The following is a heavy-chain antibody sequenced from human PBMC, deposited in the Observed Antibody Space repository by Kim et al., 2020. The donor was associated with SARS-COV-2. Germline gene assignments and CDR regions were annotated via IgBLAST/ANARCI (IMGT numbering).Heavy chain of an antibody. CDR2: INWNGGST. CDR1: GFTFDDYG. V-gene: IGHV3-20*01. Sequence: GGSLRLSCAASGFTFDDYGMSWVRQAPGKGLEWVSGINWNGGSTGYADSVKGRFTISRDNAKNSLYLQMNSLRAEDTALYHCARDRGDNWNDERVGFDPWGQGTLVTVSS. J-gene: IGHJ5*02. D-gene: IGHD1-1*01. CDR3: ARDRGDNWNDERVGFDP.